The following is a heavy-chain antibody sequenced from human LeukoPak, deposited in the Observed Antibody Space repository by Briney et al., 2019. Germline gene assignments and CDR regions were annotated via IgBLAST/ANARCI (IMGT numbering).Heavy chain of an antibody. CDR3: ARRNDFDI. CDR2: IYYSKNT. Sequence: PSETLSLTCTVSGGSISSSSAYWGWIRQPPGKGLEWIGSIYYSKNTYYNPSLKSRVTISADTSKNQFSLKLSSVTAADTAVYYCARRNDFDIWGQGTMVTVSS. V-gene: IGHV4-39*01. CDR1: GGSISSSSAY. J-gene: IGHJ3*02.